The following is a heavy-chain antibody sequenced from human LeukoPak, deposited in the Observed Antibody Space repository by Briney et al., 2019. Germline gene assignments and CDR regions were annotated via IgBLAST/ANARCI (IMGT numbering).Heavy chain of an antibody. D-gene: IGHD5-18*01. CDR2: IRSKSNSYAT. CDR3: TRQEEPTALIEH. Sequence: PGGSLKLSCAASGFSFSGSAMDWFRQASGKALVWIGRIRSKSNSYATAYGASVKGRFTISRDESKNTACLQMNSLKTEDTAVYYCTRQEEPTALIEHWGQGTLVTVSS. V-gene: IGHV3-73*01. J-gene: IGHJ1*01. CDR1: GFSFSGSA.